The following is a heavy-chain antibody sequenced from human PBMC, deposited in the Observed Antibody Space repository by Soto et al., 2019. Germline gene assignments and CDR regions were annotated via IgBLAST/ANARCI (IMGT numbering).Heavy chain of an antibody. J-gene: IGHJ4*02. CDR3: ARDALRDGYSWDY. V-gene: IGHV1-69*13. CDR2: IIPIFGTA. D-gene: IGHD5-18*01. Sequence: GASVKVSCKASGGTFSSYAISWVRQAPGQGLEWMGGIIPIFGTANYAQKFQGRVTITADESTSTAYMELSSLRSEDTAVYYCARDALRDGYSWDYWGQGTLVTVSS. CDR1: GGTFSSYA.